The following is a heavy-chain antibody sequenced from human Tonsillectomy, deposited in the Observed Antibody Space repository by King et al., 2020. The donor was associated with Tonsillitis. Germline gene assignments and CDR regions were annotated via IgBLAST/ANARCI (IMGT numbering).Heavy chain of an antibody. CDR1: GFSVSSHY. CDR2: IYCGGTT. V-gene: IGHV3-53*01. CDR3: ARVHYYDSSGYWSPYYFDY. D-gene: IGHD3-22*01. Sequence: VQLVESGGGLMQPGGSLRLSCAASGFSVSSHYMSWVRQAPGKGLEWVSVIYCGGTTYYADFVKGRFTISRDNSENTLYLQMNSRRAEDTAMYYCARVHYYDSSGYWSPYYFDYCGQGTLVTVSS. J-gene: IGHJ4*02.